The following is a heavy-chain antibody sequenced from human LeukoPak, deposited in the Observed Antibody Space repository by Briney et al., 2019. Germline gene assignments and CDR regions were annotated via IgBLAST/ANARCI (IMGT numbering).Heavy chain of an antibody. V-gene: IGHV5-51*01. Sequence: GESLKISCKVSGYSFTSYCIGWVRQMPGKGLEWMGIIYPGDSGPTYSPSFQGPVPLSVDKSINTAYLQWSSLQASDTATYYCGMSGDRVPLQDDVFDVWGQGTMVTVST. CDR2: IYPGDSGP. CDR1: GYSFTSYC. J-gene: IGHJ3*01. CDR3: GMSGDRVPLQDDVFDV. D-gene: IGHD1-26*01.